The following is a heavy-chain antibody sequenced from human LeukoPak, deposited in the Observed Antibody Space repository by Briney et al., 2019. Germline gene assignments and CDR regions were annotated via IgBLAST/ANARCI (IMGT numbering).Heavy chain of an antibody. CDR3: ARSPDILTGENFDY. Sequence: EASVKVSCKASGYTVTGYYMHWVRQAPGQGLEWMGWINPNTGGTNYAQKFQDRVTMTRDTSISTDYMELSRLRSDDTAVYYCARSPDILTGENFDYWGQGTLVTVSS. CDR2: INPNTGGT. D-gene: IGHD3-9*01. J-gene: IGHJ4*02. V-gene: IGHV1-2*02. CDR1: GYTVTGYY.